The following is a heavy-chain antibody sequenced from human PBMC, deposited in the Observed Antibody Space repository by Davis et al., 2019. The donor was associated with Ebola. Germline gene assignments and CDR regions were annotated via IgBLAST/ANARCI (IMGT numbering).Heavy chain of an antibody. Sequence: MPSETLSLTCSVSGYSINRGFTWGWIRQPPGKGLEWIGSIYHSGSTNYSTSLKSRVTISADTSKNQFSLRLKSVTAADTAMYYCARDYVYWGQGILVTVSS. CDR1: GYSINRGFT. D-gene: IGHD1-14*01. CDR3: ARDYVY. J-gene: IGHJ4*02. CDR2: IYHSGST. V-gene: IGHV4-38-2*02.